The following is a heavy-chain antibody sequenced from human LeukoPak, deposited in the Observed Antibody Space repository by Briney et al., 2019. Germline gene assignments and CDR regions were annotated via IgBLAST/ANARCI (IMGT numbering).Heavy chain of an antibody. CDR1: GFTFRTYE. CDR2: ISRGGNSI. V-gene: IGHV3-48*03. J-gene: IGHJ6*03. D-gene: IGHD3-3*02. Sequence: PGGSLRLSCAASGFTFRTYEMHWVRQAPGKGLEWVSYISRGGNSIYYADSVKGRFTISRDDAKNSLFLQMNSLRGEDTADYYCARDSFSDYYYYMDVRGKGTTVTVSS. CDR3: ARDSFSDYYYYMDV.